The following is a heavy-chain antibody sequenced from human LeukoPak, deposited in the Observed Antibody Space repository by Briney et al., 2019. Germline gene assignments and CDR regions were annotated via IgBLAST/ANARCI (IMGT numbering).Heavy chain of an antibody. CDR2: IKQDGSEK. CDR1: GFTFSSYW. J-gene: IGHJ5*02. Sequence: AGGSLRLSCAASGFTFSSYWMSWVRQAPGKGLEWVANIKQDGSEKYYVDSVKGRFTISRDNAKNSLYLQMNSLRAEDTAVYYCAKDRASPPTLGYCTNGVCRYWFDPWGQGTLVTASS. D-gene: IGHD2-8*01. V-gene: IGHV3-7*01. CDR3: AKDRASPPTLGYCTNGVCRYWFDP.